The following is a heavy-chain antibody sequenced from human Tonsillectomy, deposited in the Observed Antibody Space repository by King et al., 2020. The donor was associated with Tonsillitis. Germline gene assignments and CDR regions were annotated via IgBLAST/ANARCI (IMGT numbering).Heavy chain of an antibody. CDR2: IYYSGST. V-gene: IGHV4-59*08. D-gene: IGHD6-13*01. CDR1: GGSISSYY. J-gene: IGHJ5*02. CDR3: ARWGIAAAPNWFDP. Sequence: LQLQESGPGLVKPSETLSLTCTVSGGSISSYYWSWIRQPPGKGLEGIGYIYYSGSTNYNPSLKSRVTISVDTSKNQFSLKLGSVTAADTAVYYCARWGIAAAPNWFDPWGQGTLVTVSS.